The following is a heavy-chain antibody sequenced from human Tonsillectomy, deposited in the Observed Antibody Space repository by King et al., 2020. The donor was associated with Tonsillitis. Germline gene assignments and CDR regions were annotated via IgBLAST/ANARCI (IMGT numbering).Heavy chain of an antibody. CDR2: ISINSSYI. D-gene: IGHD3-10*01. CDR3: ARDHDLSRWFGEPNYYYYGFDV. CDR1: GFTFSSYS. Sequence: VQLVESGGGLVKPGGSLRLSCAASGFTFSSYSMNWVRQAPGKGLEWVSSISINSSYIYYADSVKGRFTISRDNAKNSLYLQMNSLRAGDTAVYYCARDHDLSRWFGEPNYYYYGFDVWGQGTTVTVSS. V-gene: IGHV3-21*01. J-gene: IGHJ6*02.